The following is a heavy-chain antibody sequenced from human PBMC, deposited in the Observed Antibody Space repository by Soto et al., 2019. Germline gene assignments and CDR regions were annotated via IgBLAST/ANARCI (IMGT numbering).Heavy chain of an antibody. D-gene: IGHD3-10*01. J-gene: IGHJ4*02. CDR1: GFTFSSYS. Sequence: GGSLRLSCAASGFTFSSYSMNWVRQAPGKGLEWVSYISSSSSTIYYADSVKGRFTISRDNAKNSLYLQMNSLRAEDTAVYYCARESMVRGVYLDYWGQGTLVTVSS. CDR3: ARESMVRGVYLDY. V-gene: IGHV3-48*01. CDR2: ISSSSSTI.